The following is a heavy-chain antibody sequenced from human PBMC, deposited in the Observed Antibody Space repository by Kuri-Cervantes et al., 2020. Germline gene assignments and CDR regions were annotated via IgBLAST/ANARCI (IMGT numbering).Heavy chain of an antibody. J-gene: IGHJ3*02. CDR1: GFTFSSYA. Sequence: GESLKISCAASGFTFSSYAMHWARQAPGKGPEWVAVISYDGSNKYYADSVKGRFTISRDNSKNTLYLQMNSLRAEDTAVYYCANYDFWSGPDAFDIWGQGTMVTVSS. D-gene: IGHD3-3*01. CDR2: ISYDGSNK. V-gene: IGHV3-30-3*01. CDR3: ANYDFWSGPDAFDI.